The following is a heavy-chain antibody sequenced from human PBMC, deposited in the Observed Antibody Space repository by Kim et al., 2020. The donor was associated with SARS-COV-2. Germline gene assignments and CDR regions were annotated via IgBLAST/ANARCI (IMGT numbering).Heavy chain of an antibody. CDR2: MNPNSGNT. Sequence: ASVKVSCKASGYTFTSYDINWVRQATGQGLEWMGWMNPNSGNTGYAQKFQGRVTMTRNTSISTAYMELSSLRSEDTAVYYCARHFHDYGDWVGAFDIWGQGTMVTVSS. V-gene: IGHV1-8*01. CDR3: ARHFHDYGDWVGAFDI. CDR1: GYTFTSYD. J-gene: IGHJ3*02. D-gene: IGHD4-17*01.